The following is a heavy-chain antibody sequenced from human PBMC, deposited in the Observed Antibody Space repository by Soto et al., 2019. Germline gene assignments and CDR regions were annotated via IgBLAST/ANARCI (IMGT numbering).Heavy chain of an antibody. CDR3: ARDNRDSSSLRRWNYYYGMDV. J-gene: IGHJ6*02. Sequence: ASVKVSCKASGGTFSSYAISWVRQAPGQGLEWMGGIIPIFGTANYAQKFQGRVTITADESTSTAYMELSSLRSEDTAVYYCARDNRDSSSLRRWNYYYGMDVWGQGTTVTVSS. CDR1: GGTFSSYA. CDR2: IIPIFGTA. V-gene: IGHV1-69*13. D-gene: IGHD6-6*01.